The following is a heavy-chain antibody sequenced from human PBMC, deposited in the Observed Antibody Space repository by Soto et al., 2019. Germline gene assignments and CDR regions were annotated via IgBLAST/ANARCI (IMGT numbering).Heavy chain of an antibody. CDR3: AKDKLYSNYEYYFDH. CDR1: GFSFRNYA. D-gene: IGHD4-4*01. V-gene: IGHV3-9*01. Sequence: ESGGGLVQPGRSLRLSCAAAGFSFRNYAMHWVRQAPGKGLKWVSGISWNSGTIGYADSVKGRFTISRDNAKNSLYLEMNSLRAEDTALYYCAKDKLYSNYEYYFDHWGQGTLVTVSS. J-gene: IGHJ4*02. CDR2: ISWNSGTI.